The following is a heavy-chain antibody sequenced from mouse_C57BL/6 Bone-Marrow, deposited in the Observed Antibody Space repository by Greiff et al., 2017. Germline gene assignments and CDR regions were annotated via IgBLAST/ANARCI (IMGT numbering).Heavy chain of an antibody. CDR1: GFTFTDYY. V-gene: IGHV7-3*01. CDR2: IRNKANGYTT. CDR3: ARSSTGDDY. J-gene: IGHJ2*01. D-gene: IGHD4-1*02. Sequence: EVQRVESGGGLVQPGGSLSLSCAASGFTFTDYYMSWVRQPPGKALEWLGFIRNKANGYTTEYSASVKGRFTISRDNSQSILYLQMNALRAEDSATYYCARSSTGDDYWGQGTTLTVSS.